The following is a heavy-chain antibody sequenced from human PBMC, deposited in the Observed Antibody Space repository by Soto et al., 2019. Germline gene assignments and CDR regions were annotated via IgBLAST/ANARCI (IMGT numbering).Heavy chain of an antibody. Sequence: QSQTLSLTCAISGDSVSSNSAAWNWIRQSPSRGLEWLGRTYYRSKWYNDYAVSVKSRITINPDTSKNQFSLQLNSVTPEDTAVYYCARGESYCSGGSCYQYFDYWGQGTLVTVSS. CDR1: GDSVSSNSAA. V-gene: IGHV6-1*01. D-gene: IGHD2-15*01. CDR3: ARGESYCSGGSCYQYFDY. J-gene: IGHJ4*02. CDR2: TYYRSKWYN.